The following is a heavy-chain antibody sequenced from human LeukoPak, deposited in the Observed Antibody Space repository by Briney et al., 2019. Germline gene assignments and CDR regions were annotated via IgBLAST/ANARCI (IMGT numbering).Heavy chain of an antibody. Sequence: GGSLRLSCAASGFTFDDYAMHWVRQAPGKGLEWVSGISWNSGSIGYADSVKGRFTISRDNAKNSLYLQMNSLRAEDTALYYCAKGYDSSGYYNHGFDYWGQGTLVTVSS. V-gene: IGHV3-9*01. D-gene: IGHD3-22*01. J-gene: IGHJ4*02. CDR3: AKGYDSSGYYNHGFDY. CDR1: GFTFDDYA. CDR2: ISWNSGSI.